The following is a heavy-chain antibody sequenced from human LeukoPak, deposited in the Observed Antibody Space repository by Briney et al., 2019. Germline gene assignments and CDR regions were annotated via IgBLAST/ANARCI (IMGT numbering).Heavy chain of an antibody. Sequence: PGGSLRLSCAASGFTFSSYGMHWVRQAPGKGLEWVAVIWYDGSNKYYADSVKGRFTISRDNSKNTLYLQMNSLRAEDTAVYYCARSYSSGWSERSYFDYWGREPWSPSPQ. CDR1: GFTFSSYG. D-gene: IGHD6-19*01. CDR2: IWYDGSNK. V-gene: IGHV3-33*01. CDR3: ARSYSSGWSERSYFDY. J-gene: IGHJ4*02.